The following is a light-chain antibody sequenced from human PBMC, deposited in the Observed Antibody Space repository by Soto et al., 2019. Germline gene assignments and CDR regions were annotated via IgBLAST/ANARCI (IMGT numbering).Light chain of an antibody. CDR3: QQNYSSLPIT. CDR1: QTSYSN. V-gene: IGKV1-39*01. J-gene: IGKJ5*01. Sequence: DVEVTLSPSSLSTSVGGRGTIICRASQTSYSNFNWYQQKPGKDPNLLIYAASSLESGVPARFGGSGSGTPFTIIITGLQPADFATYYCQQNYSSLPITFGQGTRLEIK. CDR2: AAS.